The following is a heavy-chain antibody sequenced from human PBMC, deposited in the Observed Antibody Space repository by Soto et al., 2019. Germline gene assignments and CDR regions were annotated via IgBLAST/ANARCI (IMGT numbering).Heavy chain of an antibody. CDR3: AKAPASSWYPHSWFDP. V-gene: IGHV3-9*01. CDR1: GFTFDDYA. Sequence: EVQLVESGGGLVQPGRSLRLSCAASGFTFDDYAMHWVRQAPGKGLEWVSGISWNSGSIGYAASVKGRFTISRDNAKNALYLQMNSLRAEDTALYYCAKAPASSWYPHSWFDPWGQGPLVTVSS. CDR2: ISWNSGSI. J-gene: IGHJ5*02. D-gene: IGHD6-13*01.